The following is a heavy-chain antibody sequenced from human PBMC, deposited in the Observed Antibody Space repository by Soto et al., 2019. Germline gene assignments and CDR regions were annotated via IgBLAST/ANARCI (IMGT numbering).Heavy chain of an antibody. CDR1: GGTFSSYA. V-gene: IGHV1-69*13. J-gene: IGHJ6*02. Sequence: ASVKVSCKASGGTFSSYAISWVRQAPGQGLEWMGGIIPIFGTANYAQKFQGRVTITADESTSTAYMELSSLRSEDTAVYYCATMGDYYDSSGYWYYYGMDVWGQGTTVTVSS. CDR3: ATMGDYYDSSGYWYYYGMDV. D-gene: IGHD3-22*01. CDR2: IIPIFGTA.